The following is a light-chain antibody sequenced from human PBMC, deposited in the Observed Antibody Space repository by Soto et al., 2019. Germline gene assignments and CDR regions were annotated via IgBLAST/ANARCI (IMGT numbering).Light chain of an antibody. CDR1: QSISSSY. Sequence: EIVLTQSPGTLSLSPGQRATLSCRASQSISSSYLGWYQHKPSQAPGLLIYGASSRATGIPDRFSGSGSGTDFTLTISRLEPEDVAVYYCQQYGISPRTFGQGTKVDIK. CDR3: QQYGISPRT. CDR2: GAS. J-gene: IGKJ1*01. V-gene: IGKV3-20*01.